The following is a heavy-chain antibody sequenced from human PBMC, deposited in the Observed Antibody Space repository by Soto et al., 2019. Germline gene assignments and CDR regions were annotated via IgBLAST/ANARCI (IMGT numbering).Heavy chain of an antibody. Sequence: PDTLSLTCTVSGGSISNYHWSWIRQPPGRGLEWIGHIFYSGSTNYNPALKSRVTISVDTSRNQFSLQLTSVSAADTAVYYCATGPSGDKVDSWGQGILVTVS. J-gene: IGHJ4*02. CDR2: IFYSGST. V-gene: IGHV4-59*08. CDR3: ATGPSGDKVDS. CDR1: GGSISNYH. D-gene: IGHD7-27*01.